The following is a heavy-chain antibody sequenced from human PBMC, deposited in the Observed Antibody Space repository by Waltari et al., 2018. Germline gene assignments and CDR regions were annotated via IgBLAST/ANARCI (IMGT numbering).Heavy chain of an antibody. D-gene: IGHD6-13*01. V-gene: IGHV3-23*04. Sequence: EVQLVETGGGLVQPGGSLRLSCAAYGFTIRRYAMQWVRQAPGKGLEWISAINSGVGSTYYADSVKGRFTISRDNSKNTLSLQMNSLRAEDTAVYYCAKGGSGSWNDYFDYWGQGVLVTVSS. J-gene: IGHJ4*02. CDR1: GFTIRRYA. CDR3: AKGGSGSWNDYFDY. CDR2: INSGVGST.